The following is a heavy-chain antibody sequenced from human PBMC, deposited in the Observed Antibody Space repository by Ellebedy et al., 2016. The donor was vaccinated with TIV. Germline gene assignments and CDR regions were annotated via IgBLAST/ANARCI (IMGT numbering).Heavy chain of an antibody. V-gene: IGHV3-7*03. Sequence: GESLKISCAASGFTFSSYSMNWVRQAPGQGLEWVANIKEDGSEAYYVDSVKGRFTISRDNAKNSLYLQMSNLRAEDTAVFYCARAGGRHSTGSGFYWGQGTRVTVST. CDR2: IKEDGSEA. D-gene: IGHD2-2*01. CDR1: GFTFSSYS. CDR3: ARAGGRHSTGSGFY. J-gene: IGHJ4*02.